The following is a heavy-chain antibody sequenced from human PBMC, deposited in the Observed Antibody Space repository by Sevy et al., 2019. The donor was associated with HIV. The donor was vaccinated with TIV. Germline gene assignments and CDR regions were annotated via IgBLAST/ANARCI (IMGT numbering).Heavy chain of an antibody. J-gene: IGHJ4*02. Sequence: ASVKVSCKASGGTFSTYGISWVRQAPGQGPEWMGAIIPILGTVNYAQKFQGRVTITADESTKTAYMELSSLRSEDTAVYYCARGGGNGWYYFDYWGQETLVTVSS. CDR2: IIPILGTV. CDR1: GGTFSTYG. D-gene: IGHD6-19*01. V-gene: IGHV1-69*13. CDR3: ARGGGNGWYYFDY.